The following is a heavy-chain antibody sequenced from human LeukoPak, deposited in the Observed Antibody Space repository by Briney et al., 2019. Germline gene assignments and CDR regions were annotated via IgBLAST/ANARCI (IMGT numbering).Heavy chain of an antibody. CDR2: ISGSGGST. Sequence: GGSLRLSCPASGFTFSNYVMSWVRQAPGKGLEWVSAISGSGGSTYYADSVKGRFTISRDNSKNTLYLQMNSLRAEDTAVYYCAKVGYDSSGYYYFDYWGQGTLVTVSS. V-gene: IGHV3-23*01. CDR1: GFTFSNYV. CDR3: AKVGYDSSGYYYFDY. J-gene: IGHJ4*02. D-gene: IGHD3-22*01.